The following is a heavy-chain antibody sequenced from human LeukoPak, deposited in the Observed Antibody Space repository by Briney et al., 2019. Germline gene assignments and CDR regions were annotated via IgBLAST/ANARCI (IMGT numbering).Heavy chain of an antibody. CDR3: AKYNWNYHYFDY. CDR2: ISSSSSYT. D-gene: IGHD1-7*01. CDR1: GFTFSDYY. V-gene: IGHV3-11*06. J-gene: IGHJ4*02. Sequence: GGSLRLSCAASGFTFSDYYMSWIRQAPGRGLEWVSYISSSSSYTNYADSVKGRFTISRDNAKNSLYLQMKSLRAEDTAVYYCAKYNWNYHYFDYWGQGTLVTVSS.